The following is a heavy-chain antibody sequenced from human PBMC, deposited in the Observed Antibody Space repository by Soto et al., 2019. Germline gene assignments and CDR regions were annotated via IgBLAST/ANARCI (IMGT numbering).Heavy chain of an antibody. CDR3: SRGDATKIVVTTYYAMDV. CDR2: IIPVFGTA. V-gene: IGHV1-69*12. CDR1: GGTLSNYG. Sequence: QVQLVQSGAEVKKPGSSVRVSCKASGGTLSNYGISWVRQAPGQGLEWMGGIIPVFGTANYAQKFQCRVTITADESKSTVYMDATSLRSEDTAVYYCSRGDATKIVVTTYYAMDVWGQGTTVSVSS. J-gene: IGHJ6*02. D-gene: IGHD4-17*01.